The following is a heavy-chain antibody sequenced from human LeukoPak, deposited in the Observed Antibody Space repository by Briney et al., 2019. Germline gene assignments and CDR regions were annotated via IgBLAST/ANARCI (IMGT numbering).Heavy chain of an antibody. CDR2: IYYSGST. J-gene: IGHJ5*02. CDR1: GGSISSYY. CDR3: ARVHSYYDILTGYLPIKFDP. Sequence: NPSETLSLTCTVSGGSISSYYWSWIRQPPGKGLEWIGYIYYSGSTNYNPSLKSRVTISVDTSKNQFSLKLSSVTAADTAVYYCARVHSYYDILTGYLPIKFDPWGQGTLVTVSS. V-gene: IGHV4-59*01. D-gene: IGHD3-9*01.